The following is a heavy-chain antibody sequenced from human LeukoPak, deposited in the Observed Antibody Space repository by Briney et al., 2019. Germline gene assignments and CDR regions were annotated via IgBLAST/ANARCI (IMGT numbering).Heavy chain of an antibody. CDR2: IIHIFGTA. J-gene: IGHJ6*03. Sequence: ASVKLSCKVSVDTFSSYAISCVRHPRGQGLEWRGGIIHIFGTANYAQKFQGRVTITTDESTSTAYMELSSLRSEDTAVYYCARGPSGPDYYYYYYMDVWGKGTTVTVSS. CDR1: VDTFSSYA. CDR3: ARGPSGPDYYYYYYMDV. V-gene: IGHV1-69*05.